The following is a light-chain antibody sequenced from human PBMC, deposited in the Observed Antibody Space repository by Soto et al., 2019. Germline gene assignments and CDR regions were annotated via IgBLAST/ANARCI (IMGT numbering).Light chain of an antibody. J-gene: IGKJ1*01. CDR3: QQYSDWPRT. V-gene: IGKV3-15*01. Sequence: EIVMTQSPATLSVSPGERATLSCRASQSVSSNLAWYQQKPGQAPRLLIYGASTRATDIPARFSGSGSGTEFTLTFSSLQSEDVAVYYCQQYSDWPRTFGQGTKVEIK. CDR1: QSVSSN. CDR2: GAS.